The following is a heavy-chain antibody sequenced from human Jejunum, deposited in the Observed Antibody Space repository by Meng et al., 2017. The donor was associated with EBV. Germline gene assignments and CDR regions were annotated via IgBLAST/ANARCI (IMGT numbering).Heavy chain of an antibody. CDR1: GGYVSPASYY. D-gene: IGHD3-22*01. J-gene: IGHJ4*02. V-gene: IGHV4-61*01. Sequence: QEPGPGLVKPSRTLSPTCTVSGGYVSPASYYWSWIRQSPGKGLEWIGYIYYSGNTNYNPSLKSRATITVDTSKNQFSLKLSSVTAADTAVYYCARVVDYYERSGYPDFWGQGTLVTVSS. CDR3: ARVVDYYERSGYPDF. CDR2: IYYSGNT.